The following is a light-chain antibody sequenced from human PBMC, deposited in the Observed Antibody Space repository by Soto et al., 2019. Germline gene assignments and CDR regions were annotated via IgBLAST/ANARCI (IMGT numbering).Light chain of an antibody. CDR3: TSYAGSNTFVV. CDR1: SSDVGGYNY. CDR2: EVT. Sequence: QSALTQPPSASGSPGQSVAISSPGTSSDVGGYNYVSWYQQHPGKAPKLMIYEVTKRPSGVPDRFSGSKSGNTASLTVSGLQAEDEADYYCTSYAGSNTFVVYGGGTKLTVL. J-gene: IGLJ3*02. V-gene: IGLV2-8*01.